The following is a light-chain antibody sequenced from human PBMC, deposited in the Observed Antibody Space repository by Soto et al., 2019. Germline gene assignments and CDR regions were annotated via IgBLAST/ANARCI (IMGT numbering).Light chain of an antibody. CDR3: SSSAGRDTYV. CDR1: SRDVGGYHY. CDR2: DVI. V-gene: IGLV2-11*01. J-gene: IGLJ1*01. Sequence: QSVLTQPRSVSGSPGQSVTISCTGTSRDVGGYHYVSWYQQHPGKAPKLIRYDVIKPPSGVPDRFSGSKSGNTASLTIAGLQSEYKTDYYCSSSAGRDTYVFGTGTKLTLL.